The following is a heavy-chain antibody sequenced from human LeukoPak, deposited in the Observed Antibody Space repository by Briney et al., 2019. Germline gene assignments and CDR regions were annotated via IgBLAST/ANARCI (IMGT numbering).Heavy chain of an antibody. D-gene: IGHD2-2*01. Sequence: ASVKVSCKASGYTFTSYDINWVRQATGQELEWMGRINPNRGVTGYAQKFQGRVTMTGDTSISTAYMELSRLRFDDTAVYYCARGAGLRCSSTSCSRWFDPWGQGTLVIVSS. CDR2: INPNRGVT. CDR1: GYTFTSYD. J-gene: IGHJ5*02. V-gene: IGHV1-2*06. CDR3: ARGAGLRCSSTSCSRWFDP.